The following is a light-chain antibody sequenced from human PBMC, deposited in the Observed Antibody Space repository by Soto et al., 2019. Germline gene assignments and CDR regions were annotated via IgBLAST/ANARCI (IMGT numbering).Light chain of an antibody. Sequence: EIVLTQSPGTLSLSPGERATLSCRASQTVSTSYLAWYQHKPGQAPRFLIYGTSSRATGIPDRFSGGGSGTDFTLTISRLEPEDFAVYYCQQYGRSPWTFGQGTKVDIK. V-gene: IGKV3-20*01. CDR2: GTS. CDR1: QTVSTSY. CDR3: QQYGRSPWT. J-gene: IGKJ1*01.